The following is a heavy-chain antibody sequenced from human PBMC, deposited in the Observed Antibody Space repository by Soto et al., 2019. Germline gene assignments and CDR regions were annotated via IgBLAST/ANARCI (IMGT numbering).Heavy chain of an antibody. CDR3: ASLVGMDV. D-gene: IGHD3-16*01. Sequence: SVKVSCKASGGTFSSYAISWVRQAPGQGLEWMGGIIPIFGTANYAQKFQGRVTITADESTSTAYMELSSLKASDTAMYYCASLVGMDVWGQGTTVTVSS. V-gene: IGHV1-69*13. J-gene: IGHJ6*02. CDR2: IIPIFGTA. CDR1: GGTFSSYA.